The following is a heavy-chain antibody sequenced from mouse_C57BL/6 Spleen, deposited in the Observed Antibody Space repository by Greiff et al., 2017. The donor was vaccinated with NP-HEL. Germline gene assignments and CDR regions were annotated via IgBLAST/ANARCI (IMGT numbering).Heavy chain of an antibody. V-gene: IGHV1-69*01. CDR1: GYTFTSYW. Sequence: QVQLQQPGAELVMPGASVKLSCKASGYTFTSYWMHWVKQRPGQGLEWIGEIDPSDSYTNYNQKFKGKSTLTVDKSSSTAYMQLSSLTSEDSAVYYCARSHYYGSQAWFAYWGQGTLVTVSA. D-gene: IGHD1-1*01. J-gene: IGHJ3*01. CDR2: IDPSDSYT. CDR3: ARSHYYGSQAWFAY.